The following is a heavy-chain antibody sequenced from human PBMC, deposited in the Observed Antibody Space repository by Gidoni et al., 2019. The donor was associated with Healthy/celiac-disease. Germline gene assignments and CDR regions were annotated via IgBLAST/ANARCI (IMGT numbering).Heavy chain of an antibody. CDR1: GGSVSSGSSY. D-gene: IGHD6-13*01. CDR3: ARDAGEPGDTPGIAAAGPTNYYYYYYMDV. CDR2: IYYSGST. Sequence: QVQLQESGPGLVKPSETLSLPCTVSGGSVSSGSSYWSWIRQPPGTGLGWIGYIYYSGSTNYNPSLKGRVTISVDTAKNQFSLKLSSVTAADTAVYYCARDAGEPGDTPGIAAAGPTNYYYYYYMDVWGKGTTVTVSS. J-gene: IGHJ6*03. V-gene: IGHV4-61*01.